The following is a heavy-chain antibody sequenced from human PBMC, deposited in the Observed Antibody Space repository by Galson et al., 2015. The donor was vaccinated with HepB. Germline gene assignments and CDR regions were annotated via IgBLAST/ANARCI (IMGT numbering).Heavy chain of an antibody. D-gene: IGHD2-15*01. J-gene: IGHJ4*02. Sequence: QSGAEVKKPGESLKISCKASGYSFVSYWIGWVRQMPGKGLEWMGIIYPGDSDTRYSPSFQGQVTMSIDKSISTAYLHWSSLKASDTAIYYCARNGYCSDGACYGFDVGGQGALVTVSS. CDR2: IYPGDSDT. V-gene: IGHV5-51*03. CDR3: ARNGYCSDGACYGFDV. CDR1: GYSFVSYW.